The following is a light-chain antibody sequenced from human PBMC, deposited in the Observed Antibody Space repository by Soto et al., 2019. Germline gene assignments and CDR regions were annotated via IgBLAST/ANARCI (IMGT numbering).Light chain of an antibody. CDR2: GAS. CDR3: QHYNDWPT. Sequence: EIVLTQSPGTLSLSPGERATLSCRASQSVSSNLAWYQQKPGQAPRLLIYGASTRATGIPARFSGSGSGTEFTLTISSLQSEDFAVYHCQHYNDWPTFGQGTKVDIK. CDR1: QSVSSN. J-gene: IGKJ1*01. V-gene: IGKV3-15*01.